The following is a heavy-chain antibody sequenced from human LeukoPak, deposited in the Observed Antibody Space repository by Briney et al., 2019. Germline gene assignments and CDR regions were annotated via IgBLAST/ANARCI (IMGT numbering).Heavy chain of an antibody. D-gene: IGHD3-16*01. Sequence: GGSLRLSCEVSGLTLSSHWMTWVRQTPGKGLEWVANINHNGNVNYYVDSVKGRFTISRDNAKNSLYLQMSNLRAEDTAVYFCARGGGLDVWGQGATVTVSS. CDR2: INHNGNVN. CDR3: ARGGGLDV. V-gene: IGHV3-7*03. CDR1: GLTLSSHW. J-gene: IGHJ6*02.